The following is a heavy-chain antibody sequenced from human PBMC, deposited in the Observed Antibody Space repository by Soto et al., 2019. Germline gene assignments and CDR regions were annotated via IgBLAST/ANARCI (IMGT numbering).Heavy chain of an antibody. CDR3: AKGMGSDWDGDS. J-gene: IGHJ4*02. CDR1: GFTFNNHA. Sequence: EVQLLESGGGLVQPGGSLRLSCAASGFTFNNHAMTWVRQTPAKGLEWVSMITGNGGKTYYADSVKGRFTISRDNSKNTLYLQMDRLRVEDTALYYCAKGMGSDWDGDSWGQGNLVTVSS. CDR2: ITGNGGKT. V-gene: IGHV3-23*01. D-gene: IGHD6-19*01.